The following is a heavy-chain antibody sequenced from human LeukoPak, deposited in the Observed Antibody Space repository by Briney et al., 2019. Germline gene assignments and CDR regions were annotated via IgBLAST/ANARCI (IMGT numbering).Heavy chain of an antibody. CDR2: IYYSGST. CDR1: GGSMSRYY. J-gene: IGHJ6*02. CDR3: ARHGYCSGGSCYSNYYYGMDV. D-gene: IGHD2-15*01. Sequence: SETLSLTCTVSGGSMSRYYWSWIRQPPGKGLEWIGYIYYSGSTNYNPYLKSRVSISVDTSKNQFTLKMSSETAADTAVYYCARHGYCSGGSCYSNYYYGMDVWGQGTMVTVSS. V-gene: IGHV4-59*08.